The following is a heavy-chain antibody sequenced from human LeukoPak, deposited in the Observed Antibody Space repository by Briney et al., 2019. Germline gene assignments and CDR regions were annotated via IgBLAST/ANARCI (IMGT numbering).Heavy chain of an antibody. CDR3: ARGLNGYSSNSNWFDP. Sequence: ASVKVSCKASGYTFTGYYMHWVRQAPGQGLEWMGRINPNSGGTNYAQKFQGRVTMTRDTSISTAYMELSRLRSDDTAVYYCARGLNGYSSNSNWFDPWGQGTLVTVSS. J-gene: IGHJ5*02. CDR2: INPNSGGT. V-gene: IGHV1-2*06. CDR1: GYTFTGYY. D-gene: IGHD6-13*01.